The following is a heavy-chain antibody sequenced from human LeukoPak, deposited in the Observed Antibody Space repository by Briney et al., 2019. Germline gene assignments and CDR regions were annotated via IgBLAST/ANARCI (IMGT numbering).Heavy chain of an antibody. Sequence: SETLSLTCTVSGGSISSSSYYWGWIRQPPGKGLEWIGSIYYSGSTYYNPSLKSRVTISVDTSKNQFSLKLSSVTAADTAVYYCARGDVDTTLFTEHWGQGTLVTVSS. CDR2: IYYSGST. J-gene: IGHJ1*01. V-gene: IGHV4-39*07. CDR1: GGSISSSSYY. D-gene: IGHD5-18*01. CDR3: ARGDVDTTLFTEH.